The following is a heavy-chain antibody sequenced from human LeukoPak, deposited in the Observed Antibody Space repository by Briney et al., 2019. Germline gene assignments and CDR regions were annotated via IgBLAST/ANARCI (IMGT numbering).Heavy chain of an antibody. CDR2: IIPIFGTA. D-gene: IGHD3-10*01. CDR3: AFGAMVPGSYGMDV. J-gene: IGHJ6*04. V-gene: IGHV1-69*06. CDR1: VGTFSSYA. Sequence: SVKVSCKASVGTFSSYAISWVRQAPGQGLEWMGGIIPIFGTANYAQKFQGRVTITADKSTSTAYMELSSLRSEDTAVYYCAFGAMVPGSYGMDVWGKGTTVTVPS.